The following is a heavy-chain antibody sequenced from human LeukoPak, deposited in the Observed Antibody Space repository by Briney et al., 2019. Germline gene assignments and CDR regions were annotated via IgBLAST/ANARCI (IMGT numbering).Heavy chain of an antibody. J-gene: IGHJ4*02. V-gene: IGHV1-18*01. CDR2: ISAYNGNT. Sequence: ASVKVSCKASGYTFTSYGISWVRQAPGQGLEWMGWISAYNGNTNYAQKLQGRVTMTTDTSASTAYMELRSLRSDDTAVYYCASSDIVLMVYATYFDYWGQGTLVTVSS. CDR3: ASSDIVLMVYATYFDY. D-gene: IGHD2-8*01. CDR1: GYTFTSYG.